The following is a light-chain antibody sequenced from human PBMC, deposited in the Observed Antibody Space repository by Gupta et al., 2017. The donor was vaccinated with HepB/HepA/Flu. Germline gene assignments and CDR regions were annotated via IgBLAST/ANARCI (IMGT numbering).Light chain of an antibody. Sequence: QPVLTQSSSASSSLASSVKLTCTLSSGHSSYIIAWHQQQPGKAPRYLMKLEGSGSYNKGSGVPDRFSGSSSGADRYLTISNLQAEDEADYYCETWDSNLWVFGGGTKLTVL. CDR1: SGHSSYI. J-gene: IGLJ3*02. V-gene: IGLV4-60*03. CDR3: ETWDSNLWV. CDR2: LEGSGSY.